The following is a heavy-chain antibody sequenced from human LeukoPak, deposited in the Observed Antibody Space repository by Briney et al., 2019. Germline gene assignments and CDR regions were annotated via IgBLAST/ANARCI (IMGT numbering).Heavy chain of an antibody. CDR1: GYTFTSYG. CDR2: ISAYNGNT. V-gene: IGHV1-18*01. J-gene: IGHJ6*03. CDR3: ARRWSGYPRDYYYMDV. Sequence: ASVKVSCKASGYTFTSYGISWVRQAPGQGLEWMGWISAYNGNTNYAQKLQGRVTMTTDTSTSTAYMELRSLRSDDTAVYYCARRWSGYPRDYYYMDVWGKGTTVTVSS. D-gene: IGHD3-3*01.